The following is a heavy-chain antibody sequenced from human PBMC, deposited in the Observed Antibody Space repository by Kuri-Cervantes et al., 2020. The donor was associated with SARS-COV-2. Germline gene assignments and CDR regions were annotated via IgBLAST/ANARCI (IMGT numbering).Heavy chain of an antibody. J-gene: IGHJ3*02. CDR1: GDSVSSNSTA. D-gene: IGHD3-10*01. CDR2: TYYRSKWYN. V-gene: IGHV6-1*01. Sequence: LRLSYAISGDSVSSNSTAWNWIRQSPSRGLEWLGRTYYRSKWYNDYAVSVKSRITINPDTSKNQFSLQLNSVTPENTAVYYCARDLGDPSAFDIWGQGTMVTVSS. CDR3: ARDLGDPSAFDI.